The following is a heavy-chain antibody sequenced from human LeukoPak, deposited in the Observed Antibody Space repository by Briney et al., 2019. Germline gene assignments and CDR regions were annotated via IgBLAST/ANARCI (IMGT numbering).Heavy chain of an antibody. CDR2: IGSSSSYI. J-gene: IGHJ4*02. CDR3: ARGGGTAMVHLYYFDY. D-gene: IGHD5-18*01. CDR1: GFTFSSYS. V-gene: IGHV3-21*01. Sequence: GGSLRLSCAASGFTFSSYSMNWVRQAPGKGLEWVSSIGSSSSYIYYADSVKGRFTISRDNAKNPLYLQMNSLRAEDTAVYYCARGGGTAMVHLYYFDYWGQGTLVTVSS.